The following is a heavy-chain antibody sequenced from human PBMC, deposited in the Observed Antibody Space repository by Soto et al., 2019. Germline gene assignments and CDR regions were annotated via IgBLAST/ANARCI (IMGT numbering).Heavy chain of an antibody. CDR2: INHSGST. CDR1: GGSFSGYY. J-gene: IGHJ4*02. V-gene: IGHV4-34*01. CDR3: ARWSIAARTYYFDY. D-gene: IGHD6-6*01. Sequence: SETLSLTCAVYGGSFSGYYWSWIRQPPGKGLEWIGEINHSGSTNYNPSLKSRVTISVDTSKNQFSLKLRSVTAADTAVYYCARWSIAARTYYFDYWGQGTLVTVSS.